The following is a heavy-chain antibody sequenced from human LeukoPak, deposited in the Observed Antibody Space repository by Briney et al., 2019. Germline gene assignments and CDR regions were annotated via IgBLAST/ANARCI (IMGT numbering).Heavy chain of an antibody. CDR2: INHSGST. CDR3: ARGIRYSSSSRWFDP. D-gene: IGHD6-6*01. Sequence: SETLSLTCAVYGGSFSGYYWSWIREPPGKGLKWIGEINHSGSTNYNPSLKSRVTISVDTSKNQFSLKLSSVTAADTAVYYCARGIRYSSSSRWFDPWGQGTLVTVSS. CDR1: GGSFSGYY. V-gene: IGHV4-34*01. J-gene: IGHJ5*02.